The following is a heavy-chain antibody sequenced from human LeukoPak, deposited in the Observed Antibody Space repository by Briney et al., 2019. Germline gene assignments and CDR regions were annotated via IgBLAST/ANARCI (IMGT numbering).Heavy chain of an antibody. V-gene: IGHV4-39*07. D-gene: IGHD3-10*01. CDR2: IYYSGST. CDR3: ARMGYYGSGSYYSGAGADY. Sequence: SETLSLTCTVSGGSISSSSYYWGWIRQPPGKGLEWIGSIYYSGSTYYNPSLKSRVTISVDTSKNQFSLKLSSVTAADTAVYYCARMGYYGSGSYYSGAGADYWGQGTLVTVSS. CDR1: GGSISSSSYY. J-gene: IGHJ4*02.